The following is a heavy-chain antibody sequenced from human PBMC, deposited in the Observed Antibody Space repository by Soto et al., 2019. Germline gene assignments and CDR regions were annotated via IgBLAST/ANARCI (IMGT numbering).Heavy chain of an antibody. V-gene: IGHV3-15*01. Sequence: PGGSLRLSCAASGFTFSNAWMSWVRQAPGKGLEWVGRIKSKTDGGTTDYAAPVKGRFTISRDDSKNTLYLQMNSLKTEDTAVYYCTTGPVHTNDYYYYYGMDVWGQGTTVTVSS. CDR1: GFTFSNAW. CDR2: IKSKTDGGTT. J-gene: IGHJ6*02. CDR3: TTGPVHTNDYYYYYGMDV.